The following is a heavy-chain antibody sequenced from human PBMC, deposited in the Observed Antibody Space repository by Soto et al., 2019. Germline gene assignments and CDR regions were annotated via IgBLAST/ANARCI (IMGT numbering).Heavy chain of an antibody. CDR2: IYYSGST. Sequence: QVQLQELGPGLVKPSQTLSLTCTVSGGSISSGGYYWSWIRQHPGKGLEWIGYIYYSGSTYYNPSLKSRVTISVDTSKNQFSLKLSSVTAADTAVYYCARDRYGSGSPPCDYWGQGTLVTVSS. V-gene: IGHV4-31*03. D-gene: IGHD3-10*01. CDR3: ARDRYGSGSPPCDY. CDR1: GGSISSGGYY. J-gene: IGHJ4*02.